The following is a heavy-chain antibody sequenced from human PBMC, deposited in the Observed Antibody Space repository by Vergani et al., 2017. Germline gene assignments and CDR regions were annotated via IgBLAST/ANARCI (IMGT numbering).Heavy chain of an antibody. Sequence: EVQLVESGGGLVKPGGSLRLSCAASGFTFSSYSMNWVRQAPGKGLEWVSSISSSSSYIYYADSVKGRFTISRDNAKNSLYLQMNSLRAEDTAVYYCARDGNDVLPGYSFADWFEPWGQGTLVTVSS. CDR3: ARDGNDVLPGYSFADWFEP. V-gene: IGHV3-21*01. CDR2: ISSSSSYI. J-gene: IGHJ5*02. CDR1: GFTFSSYS. D-gene: IGHD3-9*01.